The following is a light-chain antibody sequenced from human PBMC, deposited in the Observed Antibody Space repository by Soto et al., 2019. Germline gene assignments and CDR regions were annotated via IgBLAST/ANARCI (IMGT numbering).Light chain of an antibody. CDR3: AAWDDSLSGVV. V-gene: IGLV1-36*01. Sequence: QSVLTQPPSVSEAPRQRVTISCSGSSSNIGNNAVNWYQQLPGKAPKLLIYYDDLLPSGVSDRFSGSRSGTSASLAISGLQSEDEADYYCAAWDDSLSGVVFSGGTKVTVL. J-gene: IGLJ2*01. CDR2: YDD. CDR1: SSNIGNNA.